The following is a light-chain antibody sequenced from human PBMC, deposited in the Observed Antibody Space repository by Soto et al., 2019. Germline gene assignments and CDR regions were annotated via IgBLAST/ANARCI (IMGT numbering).Light chain of an antibody. CDR3: QHRSNCPLT. Sequence: EIVLTQSPGTLSLSPGERATLSCRASQSVTTYLAWYQQKPGQPPRLLIYDASNRATGIPARFSGSRAGTDFTLTISSREPEDFAIYYWQHRSNCPLTFGGGTKVEIK. J-gene: IGKJ4*01. CDR2: DAS. CDR1: QSVTTY. V-gene: IGKV3-11*01.